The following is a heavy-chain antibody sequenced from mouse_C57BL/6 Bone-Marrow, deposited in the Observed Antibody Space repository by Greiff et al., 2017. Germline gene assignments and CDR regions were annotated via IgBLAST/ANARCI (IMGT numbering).Heavy chain of an antibody. J-gene: IGHJ3*01. V-gene: IGHV5-6*01. Sequence: EVQVVESGGDLVKPGGSLKLSCAASGFTFSSYGMSWVRQTPDKRLEWVATISSGGSYTYYPDSVKGRFTMSRDNAKNTLYLQMSSLKSEDTAMYYCARMMVAWFAYWGQGTLVTVSA. D-gene: IGHD2-3*01. CDR1: GFTFSSYG. CDR2: ISSGGSYT. CDR3: ARMMVAWFAY.